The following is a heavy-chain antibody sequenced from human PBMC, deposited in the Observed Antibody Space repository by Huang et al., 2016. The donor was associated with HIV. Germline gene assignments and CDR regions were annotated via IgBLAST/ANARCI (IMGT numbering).Heavy chain of an antibody. D-gene: IGHD3-9*01. CDR3: ARGKFDILTGWDDTYYFDL. CDR1: GFTFNTYS. V-gene: IGHV3-48*01. Sequence: EVQLVESGGGLVQPGGSRRLSCVATGFTFNTYSMVWVRQAPGKGLEWNSYIRIDNGVTKYANAVKGRFTISRDTAKNSLFLQMNSLRAEDTAVYYCARGKFDILTGWDDTYYFDLWGQGTLVTVSS. J-gene: IGHJ4*02. CDR2: IRIDNGVT.